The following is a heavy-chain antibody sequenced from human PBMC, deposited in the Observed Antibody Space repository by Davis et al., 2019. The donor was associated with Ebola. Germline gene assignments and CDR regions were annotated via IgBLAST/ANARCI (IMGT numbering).Heavy chain of an antibody. D-gene: IGHD3-16*01. J-gene: IGHJ4*02. Sequence: GGSLRLSCAASGFDFGGHAMNWVRQAPGKGLEWVSFITRESDTMYYADSVKGRFTVSRDNARNSLFLQMDSLRDEDTAVYYCARYHLGAYLKDPFDSWGQGTLVTVSS. CDR3: ARYHLGAYLKDPFDS. CDR1: GFDFGGHA. V-gene: IGHV3-48*02. CDR2: ITRESDTM.